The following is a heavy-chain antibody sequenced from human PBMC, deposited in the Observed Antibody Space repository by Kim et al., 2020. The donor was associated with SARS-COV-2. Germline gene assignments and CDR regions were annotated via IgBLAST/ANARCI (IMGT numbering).Heavy chain of an antibody. CDR2: GST. V-gene: IGHV3-23*01. D-gene: IGHD6-19*01. CDR3: ANGQWLVRY. Sequence: GSTYYAGSVKGRFTISRDNAKNTLYLQMNSLRAEDTAVYYCANGQWLVRYWGQGTLVTVSS. J-gene: IGHJ4*02.